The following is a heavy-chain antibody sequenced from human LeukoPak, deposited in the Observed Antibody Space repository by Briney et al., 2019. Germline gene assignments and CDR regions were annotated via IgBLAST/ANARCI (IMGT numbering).Heavy chain of an antibody. V-gene: IGHV3-33*05. CDR1: GFTFSSYG. Sequence: GGSLRLSCAASGFTFSSYGMHWVRQAPGKGLEWVAVISFDASNKYYADSVKGRFTISRDNSKNTLYLQMNSLRAEDTAVYYCAKDRYGSGRGYFDYWGQGTLVTVSS. CDR2: ISFDASNK. D-gene: IGHD3-10*01. J-gene: IGHJ4*02. CDR3: AKDRYGSGRGYFDY.